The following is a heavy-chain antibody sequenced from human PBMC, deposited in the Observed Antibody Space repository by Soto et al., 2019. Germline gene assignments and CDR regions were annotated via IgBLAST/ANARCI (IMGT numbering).Heavy chain of an antibody. Sequence: PSETLSLTCTVSGGSISSYYWSWIRQPPGKGLEWIGYIYYSGSTNYNPSLKSRVTISVDTSKNQFSLKLSSVTAADTAVYYCARATITMIVSWGQGTLVTVSS. V-gene: IGHV4-59*01. CDR2: IYYSGST. J-gene: IGHJ4*02. CDR1: GGSISSYY. D-gene: IGHD3-22*01. CDR3: ARATITMIVS.